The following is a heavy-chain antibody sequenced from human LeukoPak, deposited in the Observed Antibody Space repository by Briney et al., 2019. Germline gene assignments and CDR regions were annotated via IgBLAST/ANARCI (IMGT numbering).Heavy chain of an antibody. V-gene: IGHV1-8*02. Sequence: PGASVKVSCKASGYTFTSYDINWVRQATGQGLEWMGWMNPNSGNTGYAQKFQGRVTMTRNTSISTAYMELSSLRSEDTAVYYCARVVYDFWSGYFGYYYYGMDVWGQGTTVTVSS. D-gene: IGHD3-3*01. CDR3: ARVVYDFWSGYFGYYYYGMDV. CDR2: MNPNSGNT. J-gene: IGHJ6*02. CDR1: GYTFTSYD.